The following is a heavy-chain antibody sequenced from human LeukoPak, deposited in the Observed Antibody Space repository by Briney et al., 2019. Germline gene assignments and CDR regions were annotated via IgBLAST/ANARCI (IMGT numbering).Heavy chain of an antibody. J-gene: IGHJ6*02. D-gene: IGHD2-15*01. CDR3: AREVEAPTNYYYGMDV. V-gene: IGHV3-53*01. CDR2: IYSGGST. Sequence: GGSLRPSCAASGFTVSSNYMSWVRQAPGKGLEWVSVIYSGGSTYYADSVKGRFTISRDNAKNSLYLQMDTLRAEDTGVYYCAREVEAPTNYYYGMDVWGQGTTVTVSS. CDR1: GFTVSSNY.